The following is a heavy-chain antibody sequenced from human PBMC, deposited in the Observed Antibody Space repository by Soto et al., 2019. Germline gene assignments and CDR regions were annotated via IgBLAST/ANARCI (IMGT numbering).Heavy chain of an antibody. V-gene: IGHV3-53*04. Sequence: PGGSLRLSCAASGFTVSSNYMSWVRQAPGKGLEWVSVIYSGGSTYYADSVKGRFTISRHNSKNTLYLQMNSLRAEDTAVYYCARDYGDYRGLGAFDIWGQGTMVTVS. J-gene: IGHJ3*02. CDR3: ARDYGDYRGLGAFDI. D-gene: IGHD4-17*01. CDR1: GFTVSSNY. CDR2: IYSGGST.